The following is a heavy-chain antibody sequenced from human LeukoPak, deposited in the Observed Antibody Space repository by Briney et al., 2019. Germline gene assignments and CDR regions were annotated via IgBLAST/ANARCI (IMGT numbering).Heavy chain of an antibody. CDR3: ARGGHYYDSSGYYNAFDI. Sequence: PSETLSLTCTVSGGSISSSSYYWSWIRQPPGKGLEWIGYIYYSGSSNYNPSLKSRVTISVDTSKNQFSLKLTSVTAADTAVYYCARGGHYYDSSGYYNAFDIWGQGTMVTVSS. J-gene: IGHJ3*02. V-gene: IGHV4-61*01. D-gene: IGHD3-22*01. CDR2: IYYSGSS. CDR1: GGSISSSSYY.